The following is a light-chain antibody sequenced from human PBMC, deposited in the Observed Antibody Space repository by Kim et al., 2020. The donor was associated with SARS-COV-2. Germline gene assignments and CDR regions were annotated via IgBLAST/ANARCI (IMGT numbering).Light chain of an antibody. CDR2: AIS. Sequence: VVMTQSPGTLCLSPGERATLSCRASPSPAADNLAWYHQRPGHAPRLLIYAISTRATGIPDRFSGSGSGTDFTLTIRKLQSDDLGVYYCQRYGATAAFGQGKKLEI. J-gene: IGKJ2*01. CDR1: PSPAADN. V-gene: IGKV3-20*01. CDR3: QRYGATAA.